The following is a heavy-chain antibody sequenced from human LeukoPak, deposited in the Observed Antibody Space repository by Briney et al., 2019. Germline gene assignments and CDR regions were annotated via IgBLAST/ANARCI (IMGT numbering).Heavy chain of an antibody. Sequence: GSLRLSCAASGFTFSSYSMNWVRQAPGKGLEWVSYISSSSIIYYADSVKGRFTISRDNARNSLHLQMNSLRDEDTAVYYCARDGSNSGPDFEYWGQGILVTVSS. CDR2: ISSSSII. D-gene: IGHD2/OR15-2a*01. CDR1: GFTFSSYS. J-gene: IGHJ4*02. V-gene: IGHV3-48*02. CDR3: ARDGSNSGPDFEY.